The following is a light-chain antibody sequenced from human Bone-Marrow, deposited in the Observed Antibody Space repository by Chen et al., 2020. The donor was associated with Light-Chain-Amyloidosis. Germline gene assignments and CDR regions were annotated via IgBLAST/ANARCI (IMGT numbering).Light chain of an antibody. CDR2: GAS. J-gene: IGKJ1*01. V-gene: IGKV3D-7*01. Sequence: EIVLTQSPATLSLSPGERATLSCRASQSVTSSYLAWYQQKPGQAPRLLIYGASSRATGIPDRFSGSGSGTDFTLTISSLQAEDVAVYYCQQYYDTPPWTFGQGTKVEIK. CDR3: QQYYDTPPWT. CDR1: QSVTSSY.